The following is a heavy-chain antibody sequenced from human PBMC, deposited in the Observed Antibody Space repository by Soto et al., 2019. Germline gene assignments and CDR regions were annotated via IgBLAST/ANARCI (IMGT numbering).Heavy chain of an antibody. J-gene: IGHJ6*02. CDR3: ARDSCSGGSCLHYYGMDV. CDR2: IIPIFGTA. Sequence: QVQLVQSGAEVKKPGSSVKVSCKASGGTFSSYAISWVRQAPGRGLEWMGGIIPIFGTANYAQKFQGRVTITADESTSTAYMELSSLRSEDTAVYYCARDSCSGGSCLHYYGMDVWGQGTTVTVSS. V-gene: IGHV1-69*01. CDR1: GGTFSSYA. D-gene: IGHD2-15*01.